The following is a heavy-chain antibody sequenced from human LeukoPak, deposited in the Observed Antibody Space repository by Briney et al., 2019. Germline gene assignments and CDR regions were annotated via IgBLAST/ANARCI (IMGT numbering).Heavy chain of an antibody. CDR3: ARHTAMVHRIDP. CDR1: GGSISSYY. J-gene: IGHJ5*02. Sequence: PSETLSLTCTVSGGSISSYYWSWIRQPPGKGLEWIGYIYYSGSTNYNPSLKSRVTISVDTSKNQFSLKLSSVTAADTAVYYCARHTAMVHRIDPWGHGTLVTVSS. V-gene: IGHV4-59*08. CDR2: IYYSGST. D-gene: IGHD5-18*01.